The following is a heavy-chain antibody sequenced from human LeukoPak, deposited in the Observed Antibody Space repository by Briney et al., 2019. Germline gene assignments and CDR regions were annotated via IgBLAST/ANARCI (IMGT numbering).Heavy chain of an antibody. D-gene: IGHD1-7*01. CDR1: GFTFSSYS. CDR3: ARAHNWKYGSFDF. Sequence: GGSLRLSCAASGFTFSSYSMNWVRQAPGKGLEWVSCISSSSSYIYYADSVKGRFTISRDNAKNSLYLQMNSLRAEDTAVYYCARAHNWKYGSFDFWGQGTLVAVSS. V-gene: IGHV3-21*01. CDR2: ISSSSSYI. J-gene: IGHJ4*02.